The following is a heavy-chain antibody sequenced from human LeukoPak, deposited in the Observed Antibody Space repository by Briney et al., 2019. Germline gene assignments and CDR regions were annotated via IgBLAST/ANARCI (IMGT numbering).Heavy chain of an antibody. CDR1: GFTLSSYW. CDR2: MESGSGT. Sequence: GRSLRLSCAASGFTLSSYWMHWVRQAPGKGLVWVSRMESGSGTTYADSVKGRFTISRDSAKNTLYLQMDSLRAEDTAVYYCVRDSPHQNAFDIWGQGTMVTVSS. J-gene: IGHJ3*02. CDR3: VRDSPHQNAFDI. V-gene: IGHV3-74*01.